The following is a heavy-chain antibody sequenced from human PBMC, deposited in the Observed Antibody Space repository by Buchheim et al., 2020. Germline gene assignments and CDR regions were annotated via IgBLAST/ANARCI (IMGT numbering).Heavy chain of an antibody. CDR1: GFTFSSYG. Sequence: VQLVESGGGVVQPGRSLRLSCAASGFTFSSYGMHWVRQAPGKGLEWVSYISSSSSIIYYADSVKGRFTISRDNAKNSLYLQMNSLRDGDTAVYYCARDRTDSATPYYFDYWGQGTL. V-gene: IGHV3-48*02. CDR3: ARDRTDSATPYYFDY. CDR2: ISSSSSII. J-gene: IGHJ4*02. D-gene: IGHD3-22*01.